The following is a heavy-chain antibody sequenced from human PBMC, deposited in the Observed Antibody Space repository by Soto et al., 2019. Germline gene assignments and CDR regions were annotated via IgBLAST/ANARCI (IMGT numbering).Heavy chain of an antibody. D-gene: IGHD7-27*01. CDR3: ATASLGRGGDEY. V-gene: IGHV3-7*01. CDR1: AFTIRSYW. Sequence: EVQLVESGGGLVQPGGSLRLSCAASAFTIRSYWMSWVRQAPGKGLEWVANINQDGSEKYYVDSVKGRFTISRDNAKNSLYLQMNTLRAEDTVVYYCATASLGRGGDEYWGQEPWSPSPQ. CDR2: INQDGSEK. J-gene: IGHJ4*01.